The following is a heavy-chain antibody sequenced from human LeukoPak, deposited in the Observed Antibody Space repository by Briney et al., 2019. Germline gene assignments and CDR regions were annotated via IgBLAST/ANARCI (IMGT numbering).Heavy chain of an antibody. CDR1: GYTLPELS. V-gene: IGHV1-24*01. CDR3: ATGVMRELSPHL. Sequence: ASVKVSCKVSGYTLPELSMHWVRQAPGKGLEWMGGFDPEGGETNYAQKFQGRVTMTEETSTDTAYMELGSLRSEDTAVYYCATGVMRELSPHLWGQGTLVTVSS. D-gene: IGHD3-16*02. J-gene: IGHJ5*02. CDR2: FDPEGGET.